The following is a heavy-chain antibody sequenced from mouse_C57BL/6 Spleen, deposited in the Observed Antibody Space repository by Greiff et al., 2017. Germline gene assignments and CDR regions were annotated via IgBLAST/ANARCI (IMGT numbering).Heavy chain of an antibody. CDR1: GFNIKDYY. Sequence: VQLKQSGAELVKPGASVKLSCTASGFNIKDYYMHWVKPRTEQGLEWIGRIDTEDGDTKYAPKFQGKATISADTSSNTASLQLSSLTSEDTAVYYCAYGNGFDYWGQGTTLTVSS. CDR3: AYGNGFDY. V-gene: IGHV14-2*01. J-gene: IGHJ2*01. CDR2: IDTEDGDT. D-gene: IGHD2-1*01.